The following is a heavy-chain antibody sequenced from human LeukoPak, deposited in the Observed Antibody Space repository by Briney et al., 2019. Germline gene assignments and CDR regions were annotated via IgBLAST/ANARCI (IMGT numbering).Heavy chain of an antibody. CDR1: GFTFSNFA. CDR2: ISASGPST. D-gene: IGHD1-1*01. V-gene: IGHV3-23*01. Sequence: PGGSLRLSCAASGFTFSNFAMSWVRQAPGKGLEWVSGISASGPSTYYADSVKGRFTISRDNSKNTLYLQMNSLRAEDTALYYCARRARGTPDNWGLGTLVTVSS. CDR3: ARRARGTPDN. J-gene: IGHJ4*02.